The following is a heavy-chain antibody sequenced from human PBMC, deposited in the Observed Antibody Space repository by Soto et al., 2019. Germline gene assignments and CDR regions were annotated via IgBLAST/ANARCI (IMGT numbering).Heavy chain of an antibody. D-gene: IGHD2-15*01. CDR1: LGSVSIGVYS. CDR2: IFDSEST. V-gene: IGHV4-30-2*01. CDR3: ARERRYCSGGTCSDGLDV. J-gene: IGHJ6*01. Sequence: TSETLSIGCVVRLGSVSIGVYSWSWIRQPPGKALEWIGFIFDSESTYYNPSLKSRVTISVERSKNQFSLRLTSVTAADTAVYYCARERRYCSGGTCSDGLDVWGQGTTVTVSS.